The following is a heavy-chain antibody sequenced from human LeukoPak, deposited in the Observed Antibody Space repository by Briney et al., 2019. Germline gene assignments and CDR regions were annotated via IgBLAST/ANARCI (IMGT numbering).Heavy chain of an antibody. J-gene: IGHJ4*02. CDR3: ARDSSMLRGPLVIYYFDF. V-gene: IGHV3-21*04. CDR2: ISSSSSYI. CDR1: GFTFSSYS. Sequence: GGSLRLSCAASGFTFSSYSMNWVRQAPGKGLERVSSISSSSSYIYYADSVKGRFTISIDNAKNSLYLQMNSLRAEDTAVYYCARDSSMLRGPLVIYYFDFWGQGTLVTASS. D-gene: IGHD3-10*01.